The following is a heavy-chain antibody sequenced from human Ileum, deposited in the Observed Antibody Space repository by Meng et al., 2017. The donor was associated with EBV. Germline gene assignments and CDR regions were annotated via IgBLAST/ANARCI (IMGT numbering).Heavy chain of an antibody. D-gene: IGHD2-8*01. CDR2: IHHTRGP. V-gene: IGHV4-4*02. CDR1: GDSISNEHW. Sequence: QVQRQESGPGLGGPSGTLSLTCSVSGDSISNEHWWSWVRQSPGKGLEWIGEIHHTRGPNYNPSLKSRVIISVDKSNNHFSLRLSAVTAADTAVYYCASNGAFSLDHWGQGTLVTVSS. CDR3: ASNGAFSLDH. J-gene: IGHJ4*02.